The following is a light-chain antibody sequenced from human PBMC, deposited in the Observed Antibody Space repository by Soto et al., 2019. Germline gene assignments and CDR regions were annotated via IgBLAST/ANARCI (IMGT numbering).Light chain of an antibody. CDR3: MQGLQTPYT. CDR2: LGS. J-gene: IGKJ2*01. Sequence: DIVMTQSPLSLTVTPGEPASISCRSSQGLLHGNGQTFFDCYLQKPGQSPQLLIYLGSNRASGVPDRFSGSESGTDFTLKISRVEAEDVGLYYCMQGLQTPYTFGQGTKLEI. CDR1: QGLLHGNGQTF. V-gene: IGKV2-28*01.